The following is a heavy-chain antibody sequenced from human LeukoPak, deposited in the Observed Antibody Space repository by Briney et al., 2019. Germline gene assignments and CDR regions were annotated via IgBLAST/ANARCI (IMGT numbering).Heavy chain of an antibody. J-gene: IGHJ6*02. CDR3: AKDTRPTGVTRYYYYGMDV. CDR2: ISGSGGST. Sequence: GGSLRLSCAASGFTFSSYAMSWVRQAPGKGLEWVSAISGSGGSTYYADPVKGRFTISRDNPKNTLYLQMNSLRAEDTAVYYCAKDTRPTGVTRYYYYGMDVWGQGTTVTVSS. D-gene: IGHD2-21*02. CDR1: GFTFSSYA. V-gene: IGHV3-23*01.